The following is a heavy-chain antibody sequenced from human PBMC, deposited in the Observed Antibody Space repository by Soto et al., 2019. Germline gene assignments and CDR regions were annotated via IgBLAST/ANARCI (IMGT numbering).Heavy chain of an antibody. CDR3: AHLPAAGTVLWY. V-gene: IGHV2-5*02. J-gene: IGHJ4*02. CDR2: IYWDDDK. CDR1: GFSLSTSGVG. D-gene: IGHD6-13*01. Sequence: QITLKESGPTLVKPTQTLTLTCTFSGFSLSTSGVGVGWIRQPPGKALEWLALIYWDDDKRYSPSLKSRLTIPKDTSKNQVVLTMTNMDPVDTATYYCAHLPAAGTVLWYWGQGTLVTVSS.